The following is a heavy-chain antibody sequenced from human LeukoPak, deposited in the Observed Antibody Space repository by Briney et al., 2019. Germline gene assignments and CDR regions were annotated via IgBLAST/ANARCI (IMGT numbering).Heavy chain of an antibody. J-gene: IGHJ6*02. CDR3: AKSIAAAGLGPYYYGMDV. CDR1: GFTFSSYA. V-gene: IGHV3-30-3*02. D-gene: IGHD6-13*01. CDR2: ISYDGSSK. Sequence: GGSLRLSCAASGFTFSSYAMHWVRQAPGKGLEWVAVISYDGSSKYYADSVKGRFTISRDNSKNTLYLQMNSLRAEDTAVYYCAKSIAAAGLGPYYYGMDVWGQGTTVTVSS.